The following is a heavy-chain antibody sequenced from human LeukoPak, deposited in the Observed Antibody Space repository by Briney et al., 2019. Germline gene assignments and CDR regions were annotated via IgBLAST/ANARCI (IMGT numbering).Heavy chain of an antibody. J-gene: IGHJ3*02. CDR2: ISGSGGST. Sequence: QTGGSLRLSCAASGFTFSSYAMSWVRQAPGKGLESVSAISGSGGSTYYADSVKGRFTISRDNSKNTLYLQMNSLRAEDTAVYYCAKDPIVVVPAAILDDAFDIWGQGTMVTVSS. D-gene: IGHD2-2*02. CDR1: GFTFSSYA. V-gene: IGHV3-23*01. CDR3: AKDPIVVVPAAILDDAFDI.